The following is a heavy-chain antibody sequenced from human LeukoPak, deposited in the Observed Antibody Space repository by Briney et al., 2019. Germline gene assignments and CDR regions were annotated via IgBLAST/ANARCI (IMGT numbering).Heavy chain of an antibody. J-gene: IGHJ4*02. CDR2: IRYDGSNI. CDR3: AKMGSSWQFAY. D-gene: IGHD6-13*01. Sequence: GGSLRLSCATSGFTFSRYGMHWVRQAPGKGLEWVTFIRYDGSNIYYTDSVKGRFTVSRDNSKNTLYLQMNSLRPEDTAVYYCAKMGSSWQFAYWGRGTLVTVSS. V-gene: IGHV3-30*02. CDR1: GFTFSRYG.